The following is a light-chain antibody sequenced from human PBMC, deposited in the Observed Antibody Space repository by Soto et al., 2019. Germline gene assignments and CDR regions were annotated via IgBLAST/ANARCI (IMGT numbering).Light chain of an antibody. CDR2: DVT. CDR3: SSYTTRSTLV. V-gene: IGLV2-14*01. J-gene: IGLJ2*01. Sequence: QSVLTQPASVSGSPGQSNTISCTGTSSDVGAYDFVSWYQHYPGKAPKLVTFDVTHRPPGISDRFSGSKSANTASLTISGLQAEDEAFYYCSSYTTRSTLVFGGGTKLTVL. CDR1: SSDVGAYDF.